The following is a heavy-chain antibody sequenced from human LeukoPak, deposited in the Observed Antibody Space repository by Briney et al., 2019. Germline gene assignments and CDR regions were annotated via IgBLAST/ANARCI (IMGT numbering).Heavy chain of an antibody. D-gene: IGHD3-10*01. CDR2: INPNSGGT. Sequence: ASVKVSCKASGYSFTGYYMHGVRQAPGQGLEWMGWINPNSGGTNYAQKFEGRVTMTRDTSISTAYMDENRLISEDTAVFLCARTGEGAQWFGELLGSNWFDPWGQGTLVTVSP. J-gene: IGHJ5*02. CDR3: ARTGEGAQWFGELLGSNWFDP. CDR1: GYSFTGYY. V-gene: IGHV1-2*02.